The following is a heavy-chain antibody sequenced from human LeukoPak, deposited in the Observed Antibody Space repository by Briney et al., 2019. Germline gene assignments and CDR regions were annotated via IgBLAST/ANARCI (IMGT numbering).Heavy chain of an antibody. CDR3: AKGSGIAAAGTFFDY. CDR2: ISWDGGST. CDR1: GFTFDDYA. V-gene: IGHV3-43D*03. D-gene: IGHD6-13*01. J-gene: IGHJ4*02. Sequence: GGSLRLSCAASGFTFDDYAMHWVRQAPGQGLEWVSLISWDGGSTYYADSVKGRFTISRDNSKNSPYLQMNSLRAEDTALYYCAKGSGIAAAGTFFDYWGQGTLVTVSS.